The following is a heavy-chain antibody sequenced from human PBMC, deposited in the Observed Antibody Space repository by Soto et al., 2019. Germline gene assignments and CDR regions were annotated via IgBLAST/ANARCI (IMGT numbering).Heavy chain of an antibody. D-gene: IGHD2-21*02. CDR2: ISYDGRNK. V-gene: IGHV3-30*18. CDR3: AKAFNTGDYYFAS. Sequence: ESVGGVVQPGGSLRLSCAASGFSFSDYGMHWVRQAPGKGLEWVAVISYDGRNKFYADSVTGRFTISRDSSKNTVDLQMSSLRREDTAVYYCAKAFNTGDYYFASWGQGTLVTVSS. J-gene: IGHJ4*02. CDR1: GFSFSDYG.